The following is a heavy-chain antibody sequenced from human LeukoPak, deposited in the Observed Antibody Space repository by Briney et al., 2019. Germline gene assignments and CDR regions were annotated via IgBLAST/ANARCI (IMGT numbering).Heavy chain of an antibody. CDR2: IYWDDDK. D-gene: IGHD3-10*01. CDR1: GFSLSTSGVG. J-gene: IGHJ4*02. CDR3: AGGSGRTFDY. V-gene: IGHV2-5*02. Sequence: ESGPTLGKPTQTLTLTCTFSGFSLSTSGVGVGWIRQPPGKALEWLALIYWDDDKRYSPSLESRLTLTKDTSRNQVVLKMTNMDPVDTATYYCAGGSGRTFDYWGQGTLVTVSS.